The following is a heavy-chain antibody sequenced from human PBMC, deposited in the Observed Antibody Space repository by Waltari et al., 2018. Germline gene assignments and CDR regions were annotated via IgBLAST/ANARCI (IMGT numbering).Heavy chain of an antibody. CDR1: GFTFSSYS. J-gene: IGHJ2*01. CDR3: ARSFGGDWYFDL. CDR2: ISSSSSYI. Sequence: EVQLVESGGGLVKPGGSLRLSCTASGFTFSSYSMNCVRQAPGKGLEWVSSISSSSSYIYYADSVKGRFTISRDNAKNSLYLQMNSLRAEDTAVYYCARSFGGDWYFDLWGRGTLVTVSS. V-gene: IGHV3-21*01. D-gene: IGHD3-10*01.